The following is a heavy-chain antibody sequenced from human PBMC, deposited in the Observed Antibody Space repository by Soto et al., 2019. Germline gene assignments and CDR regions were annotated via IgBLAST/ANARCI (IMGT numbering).Heavy chain of an antibody. Sequence: VQLVQSGAEVKKPGASVKVSCKASGYTFTGNYMHWVRQAPGRGLEWMALINPTTGGTQYAQKFQGRVTVTWDTSISTAYMDLSSLRSDDTATYYCARGYCSAIGCSHCFDYWGQGTLVTVSS. J-gene: IGHJ4*02. D-gene: IGHD2-2*01. V-gene: IGHV1-2*02. CDR1: GYTFTGNY. CDR2: INPTTGGT. CDR3: ARGYCSAIGCSHCFDY.